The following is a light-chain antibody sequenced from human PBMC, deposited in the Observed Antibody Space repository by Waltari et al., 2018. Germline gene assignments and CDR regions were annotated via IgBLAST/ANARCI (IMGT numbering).Light chain of an antibody. J-gene: IGLJ2*01. CDR1: TSDVRGYNL. Sequence: QSALTQPASVSGSPGQSITISCTGSTSDVRGYNLVSWYRQFPNQAPQLIIYEGARRPSGVSSRFSASKSGNTASLTISGLQAEDEALYFCSSYARSDNSVLFGGGTQLSVL. CDR3: SSYARSDNSVL. V-gene: IGLV2-23*01. CDR2: EGA.